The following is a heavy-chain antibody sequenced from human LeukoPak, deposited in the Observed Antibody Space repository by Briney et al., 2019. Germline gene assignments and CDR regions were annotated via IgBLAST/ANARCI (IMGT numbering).Heavy chain of an antibody. D-gene: IGHD5-12*01. Sequence: SETLSLTCTVSGASIGSYYWNWIRQPPGKGLQWIGYIYYSGTTNYNPSLKSRVTISIDTSKNQFSLELSSVTAADRAVYYCARDGYSGYGPNIYFDYWGQGTLVTVSS. CDR2: IYYSGTT. V-gene: IGHV4-59*01. CDR1: GASIGSYY. CDR3: ARDGYSGYGPNIYFDY. J-gene: IGHJ4*02.